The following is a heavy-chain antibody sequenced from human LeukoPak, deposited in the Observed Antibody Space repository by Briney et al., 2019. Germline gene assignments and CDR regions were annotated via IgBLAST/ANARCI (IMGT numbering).Heavy chain of an antibody. J-gene: IGHJ4*02. CDR1: GYTFTGYY. CDR2: INPNSGGT. D-gene: IGHD1-1*01. CDR3: ARDPPYNWNDGADNFDY. Sequence: ASVKVSCKASGYTFTGYYMHWARQAPGQGLEWMGWINPNSGGTNYAQKFQGRVTMTRDTSISTAYMELSRLRSDDTAVYYCARDPPYNWNDGADNFDYWGQGTLVTVSS. V-gene: IGHV1-2*02.